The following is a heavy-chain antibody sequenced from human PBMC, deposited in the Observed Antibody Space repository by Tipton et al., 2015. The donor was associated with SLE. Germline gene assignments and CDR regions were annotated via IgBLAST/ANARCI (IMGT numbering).Heavy chain of an antibody. J-gene: IGHJ4*02. D-gene: IGHD7-27*01. CDR3: ARGGLGSDLRGSIYFGS. Sequence: TLSLTCTVSGDSITSGNYYWSWIRQPPGKGLEWVGYINYSGNTNYNPSLKSRVTISVDTSKTHFSLRLNSVTAADTAVYYCARGGLGSDLRGSIYFGSWGQGTLVTVSS. CDR1: GDSITSGNYY. CDR2: INYSGNT. V-gene: IGHV4-61*03.